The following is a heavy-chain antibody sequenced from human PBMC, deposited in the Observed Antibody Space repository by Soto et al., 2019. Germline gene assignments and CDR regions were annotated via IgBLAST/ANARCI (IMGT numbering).Heavy chain of an antibody. CDR2: IKQDGSEK. CDR3: ARTNYDFDYYYGMDV. J-gene: IGHJ6*02. Sequence: HPGGSLRLSCAASGFTFSSYWMSWVRQAPGKGLEWVANIKQDGSEKYYVDSVKGRFTISRDNAKNSLYLQMNSLRAEDTAVYYCARTNYDFDYYYGMDVWGQGTTVTVSS. CDR1: GFTFSSYW. D-gene: IGHD3-3*01. V-gene: IGHV3-7*03.